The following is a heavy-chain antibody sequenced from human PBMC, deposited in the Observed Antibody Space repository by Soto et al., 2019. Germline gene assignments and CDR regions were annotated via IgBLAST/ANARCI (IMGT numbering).Heavy chain of an antibody. CDR2: ISGSGGST. J-gene: IGHJ4*02. Sequence: PGGSLRLSCAASGFTFSSYAMSWVRQAPGKGLEWVSAISGSGGSTYYADSVKGRFTISRDNSKNTLYLQMNSLRAEDTAVYYCAKDREVHYYDSSGYYHHTSPWLDYWGQGT. CDR3: AKDREVHYYDSSGYYHHTSPWLDY. V-gene: IGHV3-23*01. CDR1: GFTFSSYA. D-gene: IGHD3-22*01.